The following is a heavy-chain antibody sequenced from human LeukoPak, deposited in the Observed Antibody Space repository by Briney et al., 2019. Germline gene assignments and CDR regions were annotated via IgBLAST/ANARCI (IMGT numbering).Heavy chain of an antibody. CDR3: ARDGTLVVVTAIHYGMDV. CDR1: GFTFSSYG. V-gene: IGHV3-7*01. J-gene: IGHJ6*02. D-gene: IGHD2-21*02. Sequence: GGSLRLSCAASGFTFSSYGMHWVRQAPGKGLEWVANIKQDGSEKYYVDSVKGRFTISRDNAKNSLYLQMNSLRAEDTAVYYCARDGTLVVVTAIHYGMDVWGQGTTVTVSS. CDR2: IKQDGSEK.